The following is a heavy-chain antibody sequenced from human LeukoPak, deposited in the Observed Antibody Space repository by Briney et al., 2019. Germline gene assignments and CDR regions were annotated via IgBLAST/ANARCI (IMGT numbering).Heavy chain of an antibody. CDR1: GFTFSSYG. J-gene: IGHJ4*02. V-gene: IGHV3-33*01. D-gene: IGHD2-8*01. CDR3: ARFLGRESNDYFDY. CDR2: IWYDGSNK. Sequence: GRSLRLSCAASGFTFSSYGMHWVRQAPGKGLEWEAVIWYDGSNKYYADSVKGRFTISRDNSKNTLYLQMNSLRAEDTAVYYCARFLGRESNDYFDYWGQGTLVTVSS.